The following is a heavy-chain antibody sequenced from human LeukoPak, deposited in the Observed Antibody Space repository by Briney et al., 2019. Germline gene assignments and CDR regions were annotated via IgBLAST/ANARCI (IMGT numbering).Heavy chain of an antibody. D-gene: IGHD3-10*01. J-gene: IGHJ4*02. V-gene: IGHV3-9*01. CDR3: TKDKGIINGFYYFDS. CDR2: ISWNSDSI. Sequence: GGSLRLSCAASGFTFSDYYMSWIRQAPGKGLEWVSSISWNSDSIAYADSVRGRFTISRDNAKTSLYLQMNSLRPGDTALYYCTKDKGIINGFYYFDSWGQGTLVAVSS. CDR1: GFTFSDYY.